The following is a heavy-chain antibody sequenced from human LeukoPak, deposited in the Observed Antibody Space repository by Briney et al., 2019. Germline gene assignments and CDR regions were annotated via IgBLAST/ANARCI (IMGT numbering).Heavy chain of an antibody. V-gene: IGHV3-74*01. CDR3: ACYGIAPPY. J-gene: IGHJ4*02. CDR2: INNDGSST. CDR1: GFTFSDYY. Sequence: GGSLRLSCAASGFTFSDYYMNWVRQAPGKGLVWVSHINNDGSSTSYADSVKGRFTISRDNAKNTLYLQMNSLRTEDTAVYYCACYGIAPPYWGQGTLVTVSS. D-gene: IGHD2-15*01.